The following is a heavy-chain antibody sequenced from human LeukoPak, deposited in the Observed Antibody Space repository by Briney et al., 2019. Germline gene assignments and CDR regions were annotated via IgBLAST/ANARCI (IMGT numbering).Heavy chain of an antibody. Sequence: SQTLSLTCTVSGGSISSGDYYWSWIRQPPGKGLEWIGYIYYSGSTYYNPSLKSRVTISVDTSKNQFSLKLSSVIAADTAVYYCARDVNYCSSTSCSLGMDVWGQGTTVTVSS. V-gene: IGHV4-30-4*01. D-gene: IGHD2-2*01. CDR2: IYYSGST. CDR1: GGSISSGDYY. CDR3: ARDVNYCSSTSCSLGMDV. J-gene: IGHJ6*02.